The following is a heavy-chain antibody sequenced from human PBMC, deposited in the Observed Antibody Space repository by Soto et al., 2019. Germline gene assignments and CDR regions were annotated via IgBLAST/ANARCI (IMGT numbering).Heavy chain of an antibody. J-gene: IGHJ3*02. D-gene: IGHD2-2*01. Sequence: EVQLVESGGGLVQPGRSLRLSCAASGFTFDDYAMHWVRQAPGKGLEWVSGISWNSGSIGYADSVKGRFTISRDNAKNSLYLQMNSLRAEDTALYYCAKGILVEVPGTRAFDIWGQGTMVIVSS. V-gene: IGHV3-9*01. CDR1: GFTFDDYA. CDR3: AKGILVEVPGTRAFDI. CDR2: ISWNSGSI.